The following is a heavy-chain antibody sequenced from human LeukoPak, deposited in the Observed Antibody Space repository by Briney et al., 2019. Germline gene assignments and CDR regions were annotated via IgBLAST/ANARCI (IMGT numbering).Heavy chain of an antibody. D-gene: IGHD1-26*01. CDR3: ARVGGSYPYFFDY. V-gene: IGHV4-4*02. CDR2: IYHSGST. J-gene: IGHJ4*02. Sequence: PSGTLSLTCAVSGGSISSSNWWSWVRQPPGKGLEWIGEIYHSGSTNYNPSLKSRVTISVDKSKNQFSLKLSSVTAADTAVYYCARVGGSYPYFFDYWGQGTLVTVSS. CDR1: GGSISSSNW.